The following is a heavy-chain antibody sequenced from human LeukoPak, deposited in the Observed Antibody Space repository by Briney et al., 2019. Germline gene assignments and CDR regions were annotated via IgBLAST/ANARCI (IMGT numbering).Heavy chain of an antibody. J-gene: IGHJ4*02. D-gene: IGHD6-19*01. CDR1: GFTFSSYA. CDR3: VKDPAVAGTRYFDY. CDR2: ISSDGGSK. Sequence: GGSLRLSCSASGFTFSSYAMHWVRQAPGKGLEYVAAISSDGGSKYYADSVKGRFTISRDNSKNTLYLQMNSLRAEDTAVYGCVKDPAVAGTRYFDYWVQGTLVSVS. V-gene: IGHV3-64D*09.